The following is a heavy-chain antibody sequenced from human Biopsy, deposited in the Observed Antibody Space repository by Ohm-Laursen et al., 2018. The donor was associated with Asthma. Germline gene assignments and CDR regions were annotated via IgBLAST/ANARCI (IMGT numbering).Heavy chain of an antibody. V-gene: IGHV4-38-2*02. CDR2: IFYTGST. Sequence: SDTLSLTCTVSSASIRSTNYWAWIRQPPGERLEWVGSIFYTGSTFYHQSLKSSLSLSEDTSRNQFSLRLRSVTAADTAVYYGARHWSGNGWHDTYSWFDPWGQGSQVTVSS. CDR1: SASIRSTNY. J-gene: IGHJ5*01. D-gene: IGHD1-1*01. CDR3: ARHWSGNGWHDTYSWFDP.